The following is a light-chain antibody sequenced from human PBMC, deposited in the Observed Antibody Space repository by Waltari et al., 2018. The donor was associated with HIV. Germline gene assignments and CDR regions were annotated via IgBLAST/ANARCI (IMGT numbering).Light chain of an antibody. CDR1: QRVSTN. V-gene: IGKV3-15*01. CDR3: QHYSNWPPWT. CDR2: GAS. Sequence: EILMTQSPATLSVSPGERVTISCRASQRVSTNLAWYQQKPGQAPRLLIYGASFTATDIPARFSASGSGTEFTLTINSLQSEDFAVYYCQHYSNWPPWTFGQGTRVEFK. J-gene: IGKJ1*01.